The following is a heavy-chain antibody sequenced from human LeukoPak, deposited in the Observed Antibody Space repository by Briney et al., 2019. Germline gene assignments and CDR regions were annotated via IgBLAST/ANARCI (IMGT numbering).Heavy chain of an antibody. J-gene: IGHJ4*02. CDR3: ARGHYDSSGYYPLPFDY. Sequence: ASVKVSCKASGYTFTSYGISWVRQAPGQGLEWMGWISAYNGNTNYAQKLQGRVTMTTDTSTSTAYMELRSLRSDDTAVYYCARGHYDSSGYYPLPFDYWGQGTLVTVSS. CDR1: GYTFTSYG. V-gene: IGHV1-18*01. CDR2: ISAYNGNT. D-gene: IGHD3-22*01.